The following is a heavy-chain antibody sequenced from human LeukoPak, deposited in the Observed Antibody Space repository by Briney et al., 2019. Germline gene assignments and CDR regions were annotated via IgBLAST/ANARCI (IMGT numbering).Heavy chain of an antibody. J-gene: IGHJ3*02. CDR1: GGTFSSYA. V-gene: IGHV1-69*01. D-gene: IGHD3-16*01. Sequence: GSSVKVSCKASGGTFSSYAISWVRQAPGQGLEWMGGIIPIFGTANYAQKFQGRVTITADESTSTAYMELSSLRSEDTAVYYCARDARSYVEDAFDIWGQGTMVTVSS. CDR3: ARDARSYVEDAFDI. CDR2: IIPIFGTA.